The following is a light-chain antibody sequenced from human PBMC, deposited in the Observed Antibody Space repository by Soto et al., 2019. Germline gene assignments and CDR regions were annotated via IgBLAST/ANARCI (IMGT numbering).Light chain of an antibody. J-gene: IGKJ3*01. V-gene: IGKV3-20*01. CDR1: QSVRSSY. CDR3: QQYGNSPRFT. Sequence: EIVLTQSPGTLSLSPGERATLACRASQSVRSSYLAWYQQKPGQAPRLLLYGTSTRATGIPDRFSGSGSGTDLTLTISRLEPEDFAVYYCQQYGNSPRFTFGPGTKVDIK. CDR2: GTS.